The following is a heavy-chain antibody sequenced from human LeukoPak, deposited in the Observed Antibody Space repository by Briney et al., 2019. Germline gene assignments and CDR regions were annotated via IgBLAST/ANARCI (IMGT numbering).Heavy chain of an antibody. CDR2: IWYDASKK. Sequence: GTSLRLSCAASGFTFSSHGMHWVRQVPGKGLEWLALIWYDASKKYYADSVKGRFTISRDNSKNTLYLQMNSLRAEDTAVYYCARASVAATDAFDIWGQGTMVTVSS. CDR3: ARASVAATDAFDI. CDR1: GFTFSSHG. V-gene: IGHV3-33*01. J-gene: IGHJ3*02. D-gene: IGHD6-19*01.